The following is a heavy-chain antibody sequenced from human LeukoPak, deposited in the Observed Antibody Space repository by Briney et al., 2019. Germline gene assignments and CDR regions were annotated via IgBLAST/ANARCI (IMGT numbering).Heavy chain of an antibody. CDR2: IKQGGSEK. J-gene: IGHJ4*02. D-gene: IGHD6-19*01. CDR1: GFSFSSYW. Sequence: GGSLRLSCAASGFSFSSYWMSWVRQAPGKGLEWVANIKQGGSEKYYEDSVKGRFTVSRDNAKNSLYLQMNSLRAEDTAVYYCARDLTVAGADYWGQGTLVTVSS. CDR3: ARDLTVAGADY. V-gene: IGHV3-7*01.